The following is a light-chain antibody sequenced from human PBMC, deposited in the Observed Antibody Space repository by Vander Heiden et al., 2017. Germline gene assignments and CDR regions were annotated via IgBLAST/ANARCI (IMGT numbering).Light chain of an antibody. Sequence: SYKLTQPPSVSVSPGQTARITCSGDRLPKRYVYWYQQKSGQAPVLVIYEDTKRPSGIPERFSASSSGNMATLTITGAQVEDEGDYYCYSTDTDGMFFGTGTKVTVL. CDR3: YSTDTDGMF. CDR1: RLPKRY. J-gene: IGLJ1*01. CDR2: EDT. V-gene: IGLV3-10*01.